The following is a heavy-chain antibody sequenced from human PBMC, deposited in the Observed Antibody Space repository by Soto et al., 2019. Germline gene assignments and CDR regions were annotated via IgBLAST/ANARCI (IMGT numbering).Heavy chain of an antibody. CDR3: ASRTGTTDYYYYYGMDV. J-gene: IGHJ6*02. D-gene: IGHD1-7*01. Sequence: VQLVQSGAEVKKPGSSVKVSCKASGGTFSSYAISWVRQAPGQGLEWMGGIIPIFGTANHAQKFQGRVTITADESTSTAYMELSSLRSEDTAVYYCASRTGTTDYYYYYGMDVWGQGTTVTVSS. CDR2: IIPIFGTA. V-gene: IGHV1-69*01. CDR1: GGTFSSYA.